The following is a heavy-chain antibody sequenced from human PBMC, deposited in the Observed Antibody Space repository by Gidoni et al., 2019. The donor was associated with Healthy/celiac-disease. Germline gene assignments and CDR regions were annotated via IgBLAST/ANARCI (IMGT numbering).Heavy chain of an antibody. CDR2: IYYSGST. J-gene: IGHJ5*02. Sequence: QLQLQESGPGLVKPSETLSLTCTVSGGSISSSSYYWGWIRQPPGKGLEWIGSIYYSGSTYYTPSLKSRVTISVDTSKNQFSLKLSSVTAADTAVYYCARMTTVVTPSCWFDPWGQGTLVTVSS. V-gene: IGHV4-39*01. CDR1: GGSISSSSYY. D-gene: IGHD4-17*01. CDR3: ARMTTVVTPSCWFDP.